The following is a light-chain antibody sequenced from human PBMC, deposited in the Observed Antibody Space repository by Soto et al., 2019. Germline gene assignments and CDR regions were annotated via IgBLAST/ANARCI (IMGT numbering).Light chain of an antibody. J-gene: IGLJ2*01. CDR2: EGS. V-gene: IGLV2-23*01. CDR1: SSDVGSYNL. Sequence: QSALTQPASVSGSPGQSITISCTGTSSDVGSYNLVSWYQQHPGKAPKFMIYEGSKRPSGFSNRFSGSKSGNTASLTISGLQAEDEADYYCCSYAGSSTPHVVFGGGTKVTVL. CDR3: CSYAGSSTPHVV.